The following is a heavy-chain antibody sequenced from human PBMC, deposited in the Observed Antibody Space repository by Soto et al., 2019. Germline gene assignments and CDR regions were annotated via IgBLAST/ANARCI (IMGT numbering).Heavy chain of an antibody. CDR2: IYYSGST. CDR3: ARVFRDYPFYYHYMDV. D-gene: IGHD4-17*01. Sequence: PSETLSLTCTVSSGSISSSSYFWAWVRQPPGKGLDWIGNIYYSGSTYYNPSLKSRVTISVDTSKNQFSLKLSSVTAADTAVYYCARVFRDYPFYYHYMDVWGKGTTVTVSS. J-gene: IGHJ6*03. CDR1: SGSISSSSYF. V-gene: IGHV4-39*01.